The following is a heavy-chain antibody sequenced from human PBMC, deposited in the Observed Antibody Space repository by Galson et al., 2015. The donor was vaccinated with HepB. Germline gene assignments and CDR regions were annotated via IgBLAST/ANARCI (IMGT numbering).Heavy chain of an antibody. J-gene: IGHJ3*02. CDR1: GFIFDDYT. CDR3: AKDSHYYGSSCCHAYAFDN. CDR2: ISWDGGSI. V-gene: IGHV3-43*01. D-gene: IGHD3-22*01. Sequence: SLRLSCAASGFIFDDYTMHWVRQAPGKGLEWVSLISWDGGSIYYADSVKGRFTISRDNSKNSLYLQMNSLRTEDTALYYCAKDSHYYGSSCCHAYAFDNWGQGTMVTVSS.